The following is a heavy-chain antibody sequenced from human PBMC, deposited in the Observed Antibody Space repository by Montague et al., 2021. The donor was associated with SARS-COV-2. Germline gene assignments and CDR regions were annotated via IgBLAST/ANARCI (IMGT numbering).Heavy chain of an antibody. CDR2: IYGDGSKT. D-gene: IGHD6-19*01. Sequence: SRRLSCAASGFIFSNYAMNWVRQTPGKGLEWVSVIYGDGSKTYYADSVKGRFTISRDNSKNTLYLQMNSLRTEDTALYYCAKGWDPSGWIAIYDSWGQGTLVPASS. CDR3: AKGWDPSGWIAIYDS. J-gene: IGHJ4*02. CDR1: GFIFSNYA. V-gene: IGHV3-23*03.